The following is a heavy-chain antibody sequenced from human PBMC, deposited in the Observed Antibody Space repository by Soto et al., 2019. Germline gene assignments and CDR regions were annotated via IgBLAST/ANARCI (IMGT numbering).Heavy chain of an antibody. D-gene: IGHD3-9*01. CDR3: AREGEVLRYFDLFFRYYYYGMDV. V-gene: IGHV3-33*01. Sequence: GGSLRLSCAASGFTFSSYGMHWVRHAPGKGLEWVAVIWYDGSNKYYADSVKGRFTISRDNSKNTLYLQMNSLRAEDTAVYYCAREGEVLRYFDLFFRYYYYGMDVWCQASTVSVFS. J-gene: IGHJ6*02. CDR2: IWYDGSNK. CDR1: GFTFSSYG.